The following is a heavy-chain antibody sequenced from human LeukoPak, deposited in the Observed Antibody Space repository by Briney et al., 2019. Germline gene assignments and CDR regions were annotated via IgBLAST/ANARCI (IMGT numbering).Heavy chain of an antibody. CDR1: GFTFTSCG. J-gene: IGHJ4*02. D-gene: IGHD6-13*01. CDR3: AKNAGYSSSWCDY. Sequence: GGSLRLSCAASGFTFTSCGMSWVRQAPGKGLQWVATITGSGGRTWYADSVKGRFTISRDNSKNTLYLQMNSLRAEDTAVYYCAKNAGYSSSWCDYWGQGTLVTVSS. V-gene: IGHV3-23*01. CDR2: ITGSGGRT.